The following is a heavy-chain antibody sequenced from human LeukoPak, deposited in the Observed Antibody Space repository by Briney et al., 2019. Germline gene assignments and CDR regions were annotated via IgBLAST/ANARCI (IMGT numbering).Heavy chain of an antibody. V-gene: IGHV3-30*02. J-gene: IGHJ6*03. Sequence: DSVKGRFTISRDNSKNTLSLQMNSLRAEDTAVYSCAKDLRYYYGSGKDYYYMDVWGKGTTVTISS. CDR3: AKDLRYYYGSGKDYYYMDV. D-gene: IGHD3-10*01.